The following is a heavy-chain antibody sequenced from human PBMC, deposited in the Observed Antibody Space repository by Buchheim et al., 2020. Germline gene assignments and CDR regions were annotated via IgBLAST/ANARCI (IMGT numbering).Heavy chain of an antibody. Sequence: QVQLQESGPGLVKPSETLSLTCTVSGGSISSYYWSWIRQPPGKGLEWIGYIYYSGSTNYNPSLKSRVTISVDTSKNQFSLMLSSVTAADTAVYYCARLSSSWSRGFDYWGQGTL. D-gene: IGHD6-13*01. V-gene: IGHV4-59*08. J-gene: IGHJ4*02. CDR2: IYYSGST. CDR3: ARLSSSWSRGFDY. CDR1: GGSISSYY.